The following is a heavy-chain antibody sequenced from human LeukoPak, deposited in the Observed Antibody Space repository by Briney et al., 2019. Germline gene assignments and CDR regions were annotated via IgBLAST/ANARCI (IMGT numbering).Heavy chain of an antibody. D-gene: IGHD2-2*01. V-gene: IGHV4-34*01. CDR2: INHSGST. CDR1: GFTFSSYS. CDR3: ARQCSSTGHYYYYMDV. J-gene: IGHJ6*03. Sequence: GSLRLSCAASGFTFSSYSMNWIRQPPGKGLEWIGEINHSGSTNYNPSLKSRVTISVDTSKNQFSLKLSSVTAADTAVYYCARQCSSTGHYYYYMDVWGKGTTVTISS.